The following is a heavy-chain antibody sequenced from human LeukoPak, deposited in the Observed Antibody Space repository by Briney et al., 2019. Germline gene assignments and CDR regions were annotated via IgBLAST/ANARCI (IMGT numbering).Heavy chain of an antibody. CDR2: IYASGST. CDR3: ARGVSTINFDS. Sequence: SETLSLTCTVSGGSTSSSTHYWSWIRQPAGKGLEWIGRIYASGSTNYNPSLKSRATISVDTSKNQFSLKLSSVTAADTAVYYCARGVSTINFDSWGQGTLVTVSS. CDR1: GGSTSSSTHY. V-gene: IGHV4-61*02. J-gene: IGHJ4*02. D-gene: IGHD5/OR15-5a*01.